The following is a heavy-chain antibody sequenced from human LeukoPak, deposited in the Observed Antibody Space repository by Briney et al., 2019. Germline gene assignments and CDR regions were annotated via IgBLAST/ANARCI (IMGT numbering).Heavy chain of an antibody. CDR3: ARVDSGGWYEGFDY. CDR2: INPNSGGT. Sequence: GASVKVSCKASGYTFTGYYMHWVRQAPGQGLEWMGWINPNSGGTNYAQKFQGRVTMTRDTSISTAYMELSRLRSDDTAVYYCARVDSGGWYEGFDYWGQGTLVTVSS. D-gene: IGHD6-19*01. J-gene: IGHJ4*02. V-gene: IGHV1-2*02. CDR1: GYTFTGYY.